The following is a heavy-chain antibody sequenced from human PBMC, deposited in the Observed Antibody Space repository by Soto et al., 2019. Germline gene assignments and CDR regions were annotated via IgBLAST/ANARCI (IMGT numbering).Heavy chain of an antibody. CDR2: ISPYTGDT. J-gene: IGHJ6*02. V-gene: IGHV1-18*01. CDR1: GYTFTRHA. D-gene: IGHD3-22*01. Sequence: QIQLMQSGAEVKKPGASVTVSCKGSGYTFTRHAISWVRQAPGLGLEWMGWISPYTGDTKYARNLQGRVTMTTDTPTSTAYMELRSLRSDDTAMYYCAADSSGSTADYHYYYGMDVWGQGTTVTVSS. CDR3: AADSSGSTADYHYYYGMDV.